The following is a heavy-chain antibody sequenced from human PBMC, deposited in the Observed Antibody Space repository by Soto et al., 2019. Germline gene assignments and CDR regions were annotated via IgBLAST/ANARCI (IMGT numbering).Heavy chain of an antibody. V-gene: IGHV3-23*01. J-gene: IGHJ4*02. CDR2: TSKSGTT. CDR1: GLAFSSHA. Sequence: GGSLRLSCAASGLAFSSHAMTWVRQAPGKGLQWVPTTSKSGTTSYADSVRGRFTASRDNSKDTSYLQMNGLRVEDTAVYYCTGNINPGYWGQGTLVTVSS. CDR3: TGNINPGY.